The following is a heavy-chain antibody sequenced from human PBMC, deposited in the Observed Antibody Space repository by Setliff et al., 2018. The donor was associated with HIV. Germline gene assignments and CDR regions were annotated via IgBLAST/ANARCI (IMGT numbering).Heavy chain of an antibody. Sequence: SETLSLTCNVSGSPISSHYWTWIRQPPGKGLEWIGYIYYSGSTTYNPSLKSRVAISVDTSKNQFSLKVNSVTAVDTAVYYCARGLNDYTNPSYMAVWGKGTTVTVSS. CDR1: GSPISSHY. CDR3: ARGLNDYTNPSYMAV. CDR2: IYYSGST. J-gene: IGHJ6*03. V-gene: IGHV4-59*11. D-gene: IGHD4-4*01.